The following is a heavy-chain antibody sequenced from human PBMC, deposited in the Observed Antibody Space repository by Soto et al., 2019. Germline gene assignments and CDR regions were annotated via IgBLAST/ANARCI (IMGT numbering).Heavy chain of an antibody. J-gene: IGHJ4*02. Sequence: GGSLRLSCVGSGFTFRDSVMAWVRQAPGKGVEWLSVMSGDGRTRYALSVTGRFTISRDNSKNTLYLQMRSLRAEDAAAYYCVKWHTSNFDSLPFTGFDFWGQGTQVTVSS. V-gene: IGHV3-23*01. CDR3: VKWHTSNFDSLPFTGFDF. D-gene: IGHD3-22*01. CDR2: MSGDGRT. CDR1: GFTFRDSV.